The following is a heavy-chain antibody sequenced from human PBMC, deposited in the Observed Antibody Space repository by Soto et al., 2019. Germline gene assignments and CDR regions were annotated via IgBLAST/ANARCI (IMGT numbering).Heavy chain of an antibody. CDR1: GGSISSGGYY. CDR2: IYYSGTT. V-gene: IGHV4-31*03. J-gene: IGHJ4*02. Sequence: QVQLQESGPGLVKPSQTLSLTCTVSGGSISSGGYYWSWIRQLPGMGLEWFGYIYYSGTTYYNPSLESRVTISVDTAKNQFSLKLNSVTAADTAVYYCARSGGYGDFENWGQGTLVTVSS. CDR3: ARSGGYGDFEN. D-gene: IGHD5-12*01.